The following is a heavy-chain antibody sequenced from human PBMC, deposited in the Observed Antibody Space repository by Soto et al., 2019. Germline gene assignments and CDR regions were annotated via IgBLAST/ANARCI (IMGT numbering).Heavy chain of an antibody. CDR2: IYYSGST. CDR1: GGSIISSSYY. Sequence: SETLSLTCTVSGGSIISSSYYWVWIRQPPGKGLEWIGSIYYSGSTYYNPSLKSRVTISVDTSKNQFSLKLSSVTAADTAVYYCARRWGPYYYDSTIQNWGQGTLVTVSS. CDR3: ARRWGPYYYDSTIQN. V-gene: IGHV4-39*01. J-gene: IGHJ4*02. D-gene: IGHD3-22*01.